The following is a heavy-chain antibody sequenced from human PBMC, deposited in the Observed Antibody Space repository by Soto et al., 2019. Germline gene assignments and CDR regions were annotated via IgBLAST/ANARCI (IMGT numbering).Heavy chain of an antibody. D-gene: IGHD5-12*01. V-gene: IGHV3-23*01. CDR1: GFTFSSYA. J-gene: IGHJ4*02. Sequence: GGSLRLSCAASGFTFSSYAMSWVRQAPGKGLEWVSAISGSGGSTYYADSVKGRFTISRDNSKNTLYLQMNSLRAEDTAVYYCAKVREMATITGYYFDYWGQGTLVTV. CDR3: AKVREMATITGYYFDY. CDR2: ISGSGGST.